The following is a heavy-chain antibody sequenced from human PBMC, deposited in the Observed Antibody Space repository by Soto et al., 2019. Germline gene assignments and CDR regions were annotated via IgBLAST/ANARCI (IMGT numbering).Heavy chain of an antibody. CDR2: FDPEDGET. V-gene: IGHV1-24*01. D-gene: IGHD2-15*01. CDR3: ATGLLNPDAFDI. Sequence: ASVRVSCKVSGYTLTELSMHWVRQAPGKGLEWMGGFDPEDGETIYAQKFQGRVTMTEDTSTDTAYMELSSLRSEDTAVYYCATGLLNPDAFDIWGQGTMVTVSS. J-gene: IGHJ3*02. CDR1: GYTLTELS.